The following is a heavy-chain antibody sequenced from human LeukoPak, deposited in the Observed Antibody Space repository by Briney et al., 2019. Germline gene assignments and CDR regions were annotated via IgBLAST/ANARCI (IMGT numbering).Heavy chain of an antibody. J-gene: IGHJ6*03. CDR1: GGSFSGYY. D-gene: IGHD2-15*01. Sequence: SETLSLTCAVYGGSFSGYYWSWIRQPPGKGLEWIGEINHSGSTNYNPSLNSRVTISIDTSKNQFSLKLSSVTAADTAVYYCARDGCGGSCFHYYYYYMDVWGKGTTVTISS. CDR3: ARDGCGGSCFHYYYYYMDV. V-gene: IGHV4-34*01. CDR2: INHSGST.